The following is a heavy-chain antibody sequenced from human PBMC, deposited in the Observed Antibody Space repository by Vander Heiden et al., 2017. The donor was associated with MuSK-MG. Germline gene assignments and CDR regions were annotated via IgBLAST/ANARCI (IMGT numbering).Heavy chain of an antibody. Sequence: EVQLVESGGGLVKPGGSLRLPCAVSGFTFSSYGMNWVRQAPGKGLEWVSSISTSSSYIYYANSVKGRFTISRDNAKNSLYLQMNSLRAEDTAVYYCARVASGYNLDRALFDYWGQGTQVTVSS. CDR2: ISTSSSYI. J-gene: IGHJ4*02. CDR3: ARVASGYNLDRALFDY. V-gene: IGHV3-21*03. D-gene: IGHD1-1*01. CDR1: GFTFSSYG.